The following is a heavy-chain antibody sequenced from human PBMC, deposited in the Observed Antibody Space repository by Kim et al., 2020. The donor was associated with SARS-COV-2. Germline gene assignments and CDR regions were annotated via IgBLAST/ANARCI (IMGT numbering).Heavy chain of an antibody. Sequence: GESLKISCRAFGYRFTSYWIGWVRQKPGKGLEWVGIVNPTDSDVTYNSAFRGQVTISADQSISTAFLQWSSLQASDTATYYCVRPGIAAGDYFFDHWGQGTLLTVSS. CDR1: GYRFTSYW. D-gene: IGHD6-13*01. CDR3: VRPGIAAGDYFFDH. J-gene: IGHJ4*02. CDR2: VNPTDSDV. V-gene: IGHV5-51*01.